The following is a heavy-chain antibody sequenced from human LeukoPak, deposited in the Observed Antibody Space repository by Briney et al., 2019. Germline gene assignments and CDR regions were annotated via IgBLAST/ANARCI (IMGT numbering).Heavy chain of an antibody. Sequence: GGSLRLSCVAYGFIFDDSLMNWVRQAPGKGLEWISLISRDGSTPYYADSVKGRFTISRDNSKNSLFLQMNSLTPEDTAVYYCARDIRGNYFDSWGQGTLVTVSS. CDR3: ARDIRGNYFDS. D-gene: IGHD3-16*01. V-gene: IGHV3-43*01. CDR1: GFIFDDSL. J-gene: IGHJ4*02. CDR2: ISRDGSTP.